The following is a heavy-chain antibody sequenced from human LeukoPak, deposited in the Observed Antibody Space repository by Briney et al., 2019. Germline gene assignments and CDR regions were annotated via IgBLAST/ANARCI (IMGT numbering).Heavy chain of an antibody. CDR2: INHSGST. CDR3: ARGSMIVVVKSGKNAFDI. CDR1: GGSFSGYY. V-gene: IGHV4-34*01. Sequence: SETLSLTCAVYGGSFSGYYWSWIRQSPGKGLEWIGEINHSGSTNYNPSLKSRVTISVDTSKNQFSLKLSSVTAADTAVYYCARGSMIVVVKSGKNAFDIWGQGTMVTVSS. J-gene: IGHJ3*02. D-gene: IGHD3-22*01.